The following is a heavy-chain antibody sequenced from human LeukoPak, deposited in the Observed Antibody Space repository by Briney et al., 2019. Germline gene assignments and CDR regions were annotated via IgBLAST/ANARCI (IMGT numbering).Heavy chain of an antibody. J-gene: IGHJ3*02. CDR3: ARHDPIVGTPDAFDI. CDR2: IYYSGST. Sequence: PSETLSLTCTVSGGSISSYYWSWIRQPPGKGLEWVAYIYYSGSTDYNPSLKSRVTISLDTSKNQFSLKLSSVTAADTAVYYCARHDPIVGTPDAFDIWGQGTMVTVSS. V-gene: IGHV4-59*08. CDR1: GGSISSYY. D-gene: IGHD1-26*01.